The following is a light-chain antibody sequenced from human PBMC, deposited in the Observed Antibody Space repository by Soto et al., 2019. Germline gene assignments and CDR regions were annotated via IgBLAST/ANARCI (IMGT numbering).Light chain of an antibody. CDR1: SSDVGGYNY. J-gene: IGLJ1*01. Sequence: SVITPPTSLSGSPGQSITISCTGTSSDVGGYNYVSWYQHHPGKAPKLMIYEVNNRPSGVSNRFSGSKSGNTASLTISGLQAEDEADYYCSSYTSSSTLLYVFGTGTKVTVL. CDR2: EVN. CDR3: SSYTSSSTLLYV. V-gene: IGLV2-14*01.